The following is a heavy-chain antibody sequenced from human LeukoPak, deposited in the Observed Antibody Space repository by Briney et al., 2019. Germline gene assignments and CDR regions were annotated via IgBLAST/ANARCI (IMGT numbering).Heavy chain of an antibody. CDR2: ISVYNGNT. D-gene: IGHD4-23*01. Sequence: ASVKVSCKASGYTSGYTVANYGIRWVRQAPGQGLEWMGWISVYNGNTNYAQKLQGRVTMTTDTSTSTAYMELRSLRSDDTAVYYCARVGYGVNSADYWGQGTLVTVSS. J-gene: IGHJ4*02. CDR1: GYTSGYTVANYG. V-gene: IGHV1-18*01. CDR3: ARVGYGVNSADY.